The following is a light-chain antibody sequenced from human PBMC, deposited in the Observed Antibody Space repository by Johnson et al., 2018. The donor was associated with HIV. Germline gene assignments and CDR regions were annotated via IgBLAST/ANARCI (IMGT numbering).Light chain of an antibody. CDR1: SSNVGLNY. Sequence: QSVLTQPPSVSAAPGQTVTISCSGSSSNVGLNYVSWYQQLPGTAPKLLIYQNNKRPSGVPDRFSGSKSGTSASLAISGLQAEDEADYYCAAWDDSLNGFYVFGTGTKVTVL. CDR3: AAWDDSLNGFYV. J-gene: IGLJ1*01. CDR2: QNN. V-gene: IGLV1-51*02.